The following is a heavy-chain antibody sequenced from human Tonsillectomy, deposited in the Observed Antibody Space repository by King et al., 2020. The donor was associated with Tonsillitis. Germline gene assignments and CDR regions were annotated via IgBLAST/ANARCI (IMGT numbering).Heavy chain of an antibody. CDR3: ARSPCYCSRTSCYKEMDYYYSMDV. CDR2: IIPIFGTA. D-gene: IGHD2-2*02. V-gene: IGHV1-69*01. J-gene: IGHJ6*03. Sequence: EQLVQSGAEVKKPGASVKVSCKASGGTFSSYAISWVRQAPGQGLEWMGGIIPIFGTANYAQKLQGRVTITADESTSTAYMELSSLRSEDTAVYYCARSPCYCSRTSCYKEMDYYYSMDVWGKGTTVTVYS. CDR1: GGTFSSYA.